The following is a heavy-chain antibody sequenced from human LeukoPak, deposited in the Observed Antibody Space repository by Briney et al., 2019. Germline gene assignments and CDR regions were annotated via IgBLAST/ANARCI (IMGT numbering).Heavy chain of an antibody. CDR1: GFTSSSYG. CDR3: AKSADIVVVTAIPNYFDY. CDR2: IRYDGSNK. D-gene: IGHD2-21*02. Sequence: GGSLRLSCAASGFTSSSYGMHWVRQAPGKGLEWGAFIRYDGSNKYYADSVKGRFTISRDNSKNTLYLQMNSLRAEDTAVYYCAKSADIVVVTAIPNYFDYWGQGTLVTVSS. J-gene: IGHJ4*02. V-gene: IGHV3-30*02.